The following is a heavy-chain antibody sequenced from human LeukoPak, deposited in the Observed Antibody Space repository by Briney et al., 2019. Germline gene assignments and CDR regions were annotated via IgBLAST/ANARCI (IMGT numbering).Heavy chain of an antibody. CDR3: ARGGGPMIVGPYYFDY. J-gene: IGHJ4*02. CDR1: GFTVSSNY. CDR2: IYSGGST. V-gene: IGHV3-66*01. D-gene: IGHD3-22*01. Sequence: GGSLRLSCAASGFTVSSNYMSWVRQAPGKGLEWVSVIYSGGSTYYADSVKGRFTISRDNSKNTLYLQMNSLRAEDTAVYYCARGGGPMIVGPYYFDYWGQGTLVTVSS.